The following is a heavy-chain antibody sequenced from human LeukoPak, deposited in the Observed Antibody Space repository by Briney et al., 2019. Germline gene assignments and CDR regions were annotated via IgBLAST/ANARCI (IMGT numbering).Heavy chain of an antibody. D-gene: IGHD6-19*01. Sequence: SETLSLTCTVSGGSISSYYWSWIRQPPGKGLEWIGYIYYSGSTNYNPSLKSRVTISVDTSKNQFSLKLSSVTAAETAVYYCARGAVAVGIDYWGQGTLVTVSS. J-gene: IGHJ4*02. CDR2: IYYSGST. V-gene: IGHV4-59*01. CDR1: GGSISSYY. CDR3: ARGAVAVGIDY.